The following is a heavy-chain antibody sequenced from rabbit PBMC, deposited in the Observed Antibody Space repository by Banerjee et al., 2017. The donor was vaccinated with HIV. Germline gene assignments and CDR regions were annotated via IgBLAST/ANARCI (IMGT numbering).Heavy chain of an antibody. CDR3: ASDYTYGYAGYAYATGIFFNL. D-gene: IGHD6-1*01. V-gene: IGHV1S40*01. J-gene: IGHJ4*01. CDR2: IYAGSSGST. Sequence: QSLEESGGDLVKPGASLTLTCTASGFSFSSSYYMCWVRQAPGKGLEWIACIYAGSSGSTYYASWAKGRFTISKTSSTTVTLQMTSLTAADTATYFCASDYTYGYAGYAYATGIFFNLWGQGTLVTVS. CDR1: GFSFSSSYY.